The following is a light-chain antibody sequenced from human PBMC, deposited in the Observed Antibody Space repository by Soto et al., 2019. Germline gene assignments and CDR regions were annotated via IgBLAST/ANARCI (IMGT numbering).Light chain of an antibody. CDR1: ETVRTF. Sequence: EVVLTQSPATLSLSPGERATLSCRASETVRTFVDWYQQKPGQAPRLLIYGASNRATGIPARFSGSGSGTDFTLTISNLEPEDFATYYCQQAKNFPWTFGQGTRVEIK. J-gene: IGKJ1*01. CDR2: GAS. CDR3: QQAKNFPWT. V-gene: IGKV3-11*01.